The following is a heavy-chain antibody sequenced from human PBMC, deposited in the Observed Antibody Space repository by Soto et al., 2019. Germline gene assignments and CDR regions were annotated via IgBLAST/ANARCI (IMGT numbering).Heavy chain of an antibody. CDR3: ARGGKHDAKNWFDP. Sequence: GGSLRLSCAASGFTFSSYWMHWVRQAPGKGLVWVSRINSDGSSTSYADSVKGRFTISRDNAKNTLYLQMNSLRAEDTAVYYCARGGKHDAKNWFDPWGQGTLVTVSS. V-gene: IGHV3-74*01. D-gene: IGHD1-1*01. J-gene: IGHJ5*02. CDR1: GFTFSSYW. CDR2: INSDGSST.